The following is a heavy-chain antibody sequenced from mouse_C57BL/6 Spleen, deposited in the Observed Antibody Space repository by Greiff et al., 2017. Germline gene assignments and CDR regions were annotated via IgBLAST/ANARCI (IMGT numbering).Heavy chain of an antibody. CDR1: GYAFSSYW. J-gene: IGHJ4*01. CDR3: ARAYYSNYAMDY. CDR2: IYPGAGGT. V-gene: IGHV1-80*01. D-gene: IGHD2-5*01. Sequence: QVQLQQSGAELVKPGASVKISCKASGYAFSSYWMNWVKQRPGKGLEWIGQIYPGAGGTNYNGKFKVKATLTADKSSSTAYMQLSSLTSEDSAVYFCARAYYSNYAMDYWGQGTSVTVSS.